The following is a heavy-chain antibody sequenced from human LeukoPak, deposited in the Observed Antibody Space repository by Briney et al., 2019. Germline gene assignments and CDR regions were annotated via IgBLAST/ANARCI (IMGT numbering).Heavy chain of an antibody. V-gene: IGHV1-2*02. CDR1: GYTFTGYY. D-gene: IGHD6-6*01. Sequence: ASVKLSCKASGYTFTGYYIHWVRQAPGQGLGWMGWINPKSGGTNYAQKFQGRVTMPRNTSISTAYMELSRLRSDDTAVYSCAKAIMTARPRNWFDPWGQGTLVTVSS. J-gene: IGHJ5*02. CDR2: INPKSGGT. CDR3: AKAIMTARPRNWFDP.